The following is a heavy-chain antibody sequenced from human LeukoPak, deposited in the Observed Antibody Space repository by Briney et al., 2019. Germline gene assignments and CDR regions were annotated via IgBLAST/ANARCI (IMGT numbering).Heavy chain of an antibody. CDR3: AKGVTTVYYYYGMDV. CDR2: ISGSGGST. D-gene: IGHD4-11*01. J-gene: IGHJ6*02. Sequence: GGSLRLSCAASGFTFSSYAMSWVRQAPGKGLEWVSAISGSGGSTYYADSVKGRFTISRDNSKNTLYLRMNSLRAEDTAVYYCAKGVTTVYYYYGMDVWGQGTTVTVSS. CDR1: GFTFSSYA. V-gene: IGHV3-23*01.